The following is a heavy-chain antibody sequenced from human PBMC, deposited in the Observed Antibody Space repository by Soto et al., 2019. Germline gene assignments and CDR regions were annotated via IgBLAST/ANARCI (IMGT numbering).Heavy chain of an antibody. J-gene: IGHJ3*02. CDR2: INPATGAA. CDR1: GYPVTAYY. D-gene: IGHD6-19*01. Sequence: QLHLVQSGAVVKKPGASVTVSCSASGYPVTAYYMHWVRQAPGRGLEWMGGINPATGAAKYTQTFQGRVNMTRDTSTRTVFMELSGLTAEDTAVFYCAGGGGVGLAGSAACDMWGQGTLVTVSS. V-gene: IGHV1-2*02. CDR3: AGGGGVGLAGSAACDM.